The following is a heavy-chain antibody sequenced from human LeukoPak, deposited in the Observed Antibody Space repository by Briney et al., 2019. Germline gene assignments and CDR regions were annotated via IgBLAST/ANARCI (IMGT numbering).Heavy chain of an antibody. J-gene: IGHJ3*02. V-gene: IGHV3-21*01. D-gene: IGHD1-7*01. CDR1: GFTFSSYS. Sequence: GGSLRLSCAASGFTFSSYSMNWVRQAPGKGLEWVSSISSSSSYIYYADSVKGRFTISRDNAKNSLYLQMNSLRAEDTAVYYCARDKVNWNLGMNDIWGQGTMVTVSS. CDR2: ISSSSSYI. CDR3: ARDKVNWNLGMNDI.